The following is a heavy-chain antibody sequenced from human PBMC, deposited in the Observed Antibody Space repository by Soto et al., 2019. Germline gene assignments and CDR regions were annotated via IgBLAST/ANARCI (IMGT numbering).Heavy chain of an antibody. CDR1: GGSISSYY. CDR3: AREDDGGDTLDV. V-gene: IGHV4-59*01. Sequence: LSLTCTVSGGSISSYYWSWIRQPPGKGLEWIGYIYYSGSTNYNPSLKSRVTISVDTSKNQFSLKLSSVTAAGTAVYFCAREDDGGDTLDVWGRGTTVTVSS. CDR2: IYYSGST. J-gene: IGHJ6*02. D-gene: IGHD2-21*02.